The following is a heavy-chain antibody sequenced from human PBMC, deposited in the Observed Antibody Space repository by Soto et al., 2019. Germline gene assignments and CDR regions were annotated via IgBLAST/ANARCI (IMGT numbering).Heavy chain of an antibody. CDR1: GYTFTSYG. V-gene: IGHV1-18*01. CDR3: ARSLRGSQTRSYYFDY. Sequence: ASVKVSCKGSGYTFTSYGISWVRQAPGQGLEWMGWISAYNGNTNYAQKLQGRVTMTTDTSTSTAYMELRSLRSDDTAVYHCARSLRGSQTRSYYFDYWGQGTLVTVSS. D-gene: IGHD5-12*01. CDR2: ISAYNGNT. J-gene: IGHJ4*02.